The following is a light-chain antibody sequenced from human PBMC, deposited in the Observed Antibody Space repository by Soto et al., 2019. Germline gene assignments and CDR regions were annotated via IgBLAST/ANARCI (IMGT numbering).Light chain of an antibody. CDR3: QQRSNWPIT. J-gene: IGKJ5*01. V-gene: IGKV3D-20*02. Sequence: EIVLTQSPGTLSLSPGERATLPCRASRSVNNNYLAWYQQKPGQAPRLLIFGASSRATGIPDRFSGSGSGTDFTLTISRLEPEDLAVYYCQQRSNWPITFGQGTRWRL. CDR1: RSVNNNY. CDR2: GAS.